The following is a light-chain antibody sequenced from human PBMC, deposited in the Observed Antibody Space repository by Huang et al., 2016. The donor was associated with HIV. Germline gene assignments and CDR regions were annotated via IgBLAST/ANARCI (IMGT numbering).Light chain of an antibody. CDR3: QQLNSYPEGFT. J-gene: IGKJ3*01. CDR2: AAS. Sequence: IQLTQSPSSLSASVGDRVTITCRASQGISSYLAWYQQKPGKAPKLLIYAASTLQSGVPAMGSGSGSGTDFTLTISSLQPEDFATYYCQQLNSYPEGFTFGPGTKVDIK. V-gene: IGKV1-9*01. CDR1: QGISSY.